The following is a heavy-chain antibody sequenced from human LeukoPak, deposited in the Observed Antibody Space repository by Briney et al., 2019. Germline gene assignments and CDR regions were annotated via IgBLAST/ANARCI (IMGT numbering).Heavy chain of an antibody. V-gene: IGHV3-23*01. Sequence: PGGSLRLSCAASGFTFSSYAMSWVRQAPGMGLEWVSAISGSGGSTYYADSVKGRLTISRDNSKNTLYLQMNSLRAEDTAIYYCAREGPRGNSQFDYWGQGTLVTVSS. CDR3: AREGPRGNSQFDY. D-gene: IGHD2/OR15-2a*01. J-gene: IGHJ4*02. CDR2: ISGSGGST. CDR1: GFTFSSYA.